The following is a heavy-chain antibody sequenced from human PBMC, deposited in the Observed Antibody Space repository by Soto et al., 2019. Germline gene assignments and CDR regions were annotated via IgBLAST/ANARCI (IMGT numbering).Heavy chain of an antibody. Sequence: QVQLVQSGAEVKKPGSSVKVSCKASGGTFSSYAISWVRQAPGQGLEWMGGIIPIFGTANYAQKCQGRVTITADKSTSTAYMELSSLRSEDTAVYYCVRGTVSSYGYSGYYYYGMDVWGQGTTVTVSS. D-gene: IGHD5-18*01. V-gene: IGHV1-69*06. CDR2: IIPIFGTA. J-gene: IGHJ6*02. CDR1: GGTFSSYA. CDR3: VRGTVSSYGYSGYYYYGMDV.